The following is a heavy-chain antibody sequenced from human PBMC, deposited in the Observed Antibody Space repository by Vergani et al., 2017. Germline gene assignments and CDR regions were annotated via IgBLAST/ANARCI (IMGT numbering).Heavy chain of an antibody. CDR2: IIPIFGTA. CDR3: ARCGCSEQQLGFCSAYYYYGMDV. Sequence: QVQLVQSGAEVKKPGASVKVSCKASGYTFTSYGISWVRQAPGQGLEWMGGIIPIFGTANYAQKFQGRVTITADESTSTAYMELSSLRSEDTAVYYCARCGCSEQQLGFCSAYYYYGMDVWGQGTTVTVSS. J-gene: IGHJ6*02. V-gene: IGHV1-69*13. CDR1: GYTFTSYG. D-gene: IGHD6-13*01.